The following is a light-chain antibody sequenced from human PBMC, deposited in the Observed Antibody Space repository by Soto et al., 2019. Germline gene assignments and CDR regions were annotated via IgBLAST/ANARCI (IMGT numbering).Light chain of an antibody. CDR1: QGISSY. CDR2: AAS. CDR3: HQPKSYPRVT. J-gene: IGKJ3*01. Sequence: DIQLTQSPSFLSASVGDRVTITCRASQGISSYLAWYQQNPGKAPKLLIYAASTLQSGVPSRFRGSGSRTEFTLTISSLQPEDFATYCCHQPKSYPRVTFGPRTKVHI. V-gene: IGKV1-9*01.